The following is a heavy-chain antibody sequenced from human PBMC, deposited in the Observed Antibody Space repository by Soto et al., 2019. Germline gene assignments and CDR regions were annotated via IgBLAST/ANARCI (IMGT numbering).Heavy chain of an antibody. CDR1: GFTFSSYA. J-gene: IGHJ4*02. CDR2: ISYDGSNK. Sequence: GSLRLSCAASGFTFSSYAMHWVRQAPGKGLECVAVISYDGSNKYYADSVKGRFTISRDNSKNTLYLQMNSLRAEDTAVYYCAREKAAAGKATLDYWGQGTLVTVSS. V-gene: IGHV3-30-3*01. D-gene: IGHD6-13*01. CDR3: AREKAAAGKATLDY.